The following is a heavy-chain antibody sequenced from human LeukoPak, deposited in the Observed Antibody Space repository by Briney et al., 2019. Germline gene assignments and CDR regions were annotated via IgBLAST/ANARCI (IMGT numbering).Heavy chain of an antibody. J-gene: IGHJ4*02. CDR1: GFTFSSYS. CDR3: ARATPVDFYLLDY. CDR2: ISSSSSYI. Sequence: GGSLRLSCAASGFTFSSYSMNWVRQAPGKGLEWVSSISSSSSYIYYADSVKGRFTISRDNAKNSLYLQMNSLRAEDTAVYYCARATPVDFYLLDYWGQGTLVTVSS. D-gene: IGHD3-3*01. V-gene: IGHV3-21*01.